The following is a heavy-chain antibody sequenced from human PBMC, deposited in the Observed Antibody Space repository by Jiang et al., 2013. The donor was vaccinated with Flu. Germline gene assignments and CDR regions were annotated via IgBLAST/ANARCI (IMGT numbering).Heavy chain of an antibody. CDR3: ARGYSGDGGDY. Sequence: CAASGFTFSSYAMHWVRQAPGKGLEWVAVISYDGSNKYYADSVKGRFTISRDNSKNTLYLQMNSLRAEDTAVYYCARGYSGDGGDYWGQGTLVTVSS. D-gene: IGHD5-12*01. J-gene: IGHJ4*02. CDR2: ISYDGSNK. CDR1: GFTFSSYA. V-gene: IGHV3-30-3*01.